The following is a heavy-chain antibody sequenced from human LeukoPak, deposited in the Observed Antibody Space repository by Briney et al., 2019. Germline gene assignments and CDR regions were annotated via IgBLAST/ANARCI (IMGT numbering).Heavy chain of an antibody. CDR3: ARDDRVVVPAAHDYYYGMDV. J-gene: IGHJ6*02. CDR2: IIPILGIA. D-gene: IGHD2-2*01. Sequence: SVKVSFKASGGTFSSYAISWVRQAPGQGLEWMGRIIPILGIANYAQKFQGRVTITADKSTSTAYMELSSLRSEDTAVYYCARDDRVVVPAAHDYYYGMDVWDQGTTVTVSS. CDR1: GGTFSSYA. V-gene: IGHV1-69*04.